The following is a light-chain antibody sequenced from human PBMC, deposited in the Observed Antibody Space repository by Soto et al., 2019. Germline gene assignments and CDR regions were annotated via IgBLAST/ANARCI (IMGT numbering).Light chain of an antibody. CDR3: FSFTTDWTHV. Sequence: QSALTQPASVSGSPGQSITISCTGTSSDVGAYNYVSWFQQHPGKAPTLIISEVSNRPSGVSNRFSGSKSGNAASLTNSGLQAEDEADYFCFSFTTDWTHVFGTGTKVTVL. V-gene: IGLV2-14*01. CDR1: SSDVGAYNY. CDR2: EVS. J-gene: IGLJ1*01.